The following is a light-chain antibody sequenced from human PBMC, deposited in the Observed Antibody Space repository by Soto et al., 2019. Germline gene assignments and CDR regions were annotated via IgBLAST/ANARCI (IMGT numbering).Light chain of an antibody. Sequence: QSVLTQAPSVSGAPGQRFTISCTGSSSNLGAGYDVHWYQQLPGTAPKLIIFGNNNRPSGVPDRFSGSKSGASASLAITGLQDEGEADYYCQSYDSTLGVVFGGGTKLTVL. J-gene: IGLJ2*01. CDR3: QSYDSTLGVV. CDR2: GNN. V-gene: IGLV1-40*01. CDR1: SSNLGAGYD.